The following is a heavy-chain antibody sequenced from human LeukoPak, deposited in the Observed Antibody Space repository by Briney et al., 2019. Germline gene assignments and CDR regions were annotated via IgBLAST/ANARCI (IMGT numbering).Heavy chain of an antibody. J-gene: IGHJ6*02. CDR1: GFTFSSYW. V-gene: IGHV3-7*01. D-gene: IGHD5-24*01. CDR3: ARALGRLQPYSYNYGMDV. Sequence: GGSLRLSCAASGFTFSSYWMSWVRQAPGKGLEWVANIKQDGSEKYYVDFVKGRFTISRDNAKNSLYLQMNSLRAEDTTVYYCARALGRLQPYSYNYGMDVWGQGTTVTVSS. CDR2: IKQDGSEK.